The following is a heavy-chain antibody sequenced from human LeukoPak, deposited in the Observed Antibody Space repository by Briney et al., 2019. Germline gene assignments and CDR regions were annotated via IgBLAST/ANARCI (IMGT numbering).Heavy chain of an antibody. CDR3: PRGIAAYPNGASGWFDP. CDR1: GFTFSSYA. Sequence: GGSLRLSCAASGFTFSSYAMHWVRQAPGKGLEWVAVISYDGSNKYYADSVKGRFTISRDNSKNTLYLQMNSLRAEDTAVYYCPRGIAAYPNGASGWFDPWGQGTLVTVSS. CDR2: ISYDGSNK. V-gene: IGHV3-30-3*01. D-gene: IGHD6-13*01. J-gene: IGHJ5*02.